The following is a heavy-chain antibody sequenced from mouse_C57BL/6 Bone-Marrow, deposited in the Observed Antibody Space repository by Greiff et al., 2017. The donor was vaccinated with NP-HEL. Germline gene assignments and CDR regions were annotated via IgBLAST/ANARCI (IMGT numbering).Heavy chain of an antibody. CDR1: GYTFTSYW. CDR2: IHPNSGST. Sequence: VQLQQSGAELVKPGASVKLSCKASGYTFTSYWMHWVKQRPGQGLEWIGMIHPNSGSTNYNEKFKSKATLTVDKSSSTAYMQLSSLTSEDSAVYYCARYGYSYAMDYWGQGTSVTVSS. D-gene: IGHD2-2*01. CDR3: ARYGYSYAMDY. V-gene: IGHV1-64*01. J-gene: IGHJ4*01.